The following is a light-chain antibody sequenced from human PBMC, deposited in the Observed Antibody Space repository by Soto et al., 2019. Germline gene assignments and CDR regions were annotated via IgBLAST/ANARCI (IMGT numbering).Light chain of an antibody. CDR2: DTS. CDR1: QRFSTN. V-gene: IGKV3-15*01. CDR3: QPYNNWPLT. Sequence: EIVLTQSPGTLSLSPGERATLSCRASQRFSTNVAWYQQKPGQAPRLLIYDTSTRATGVPTRFSGSRSGAEFTLTINSLQSEDFAVYYCQPYNNWPLTFGGGTKV. J-gene: IGKJ4*01.